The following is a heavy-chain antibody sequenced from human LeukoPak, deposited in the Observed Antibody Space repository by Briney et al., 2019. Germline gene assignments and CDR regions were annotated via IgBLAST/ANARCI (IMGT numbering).Heavy chain of an antibody. CDR2: ISYDGSNK. J-gene: IGHJ5*02. CDR1: GFTFSSYA. V-gene: IGHV3-30*04. Sequence: GGSLRLSCAASGFTFSSYAMHWVRQAPGKGLEWVAVISYDGSNKYYADSVKGRFTISRDNSKNTLYLQMNSLRAEDTAVYYFARPSESWGQGTLVTVSS. CDR3: ARPSES.